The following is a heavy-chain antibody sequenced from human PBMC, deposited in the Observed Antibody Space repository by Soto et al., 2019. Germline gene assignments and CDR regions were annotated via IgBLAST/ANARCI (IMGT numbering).Heavy chain of an antibody. Sequence: PSETLSLTCTVSGGSISSYYWSWIRQPPGKGLEWIGYIYYSGSTNYNPSLKSRVAISVDTSKNQFSLKLSSVTAADTAVYYCAGTYYDFWSGYYHNWFGPWGQGTLVTVSS. D-gene: IGHD3-3*01. V-gene: IGHV4-59*08. CDR2: IYYSGST. J-gene: IGHJ5*02. CDR1: GGSISSYY. CDR3: AGTYYDFWSGYYHNWFGP.